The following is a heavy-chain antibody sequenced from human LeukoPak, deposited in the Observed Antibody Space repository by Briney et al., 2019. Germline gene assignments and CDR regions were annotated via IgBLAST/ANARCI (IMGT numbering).Heavy chain of an antibody. CDR3: ARTHCGGGSCDTFDP. V-gene: IGHV4-4*07. Sequence: SETLSLTCNVFGVSISNYFWSWLRQPAGKGLEWIGRFYASGTTYYNPSLRSRVTLSMDTSKDHFSLKLTSVTAADTAVYYCARTHCGGGSCDTFDPWGQGTLVTVSS. CDR1: GVSISNYF. CDR2: FYASGTT. D-gene: IGHD2-21*01. J-gene: IGHJ5*02.